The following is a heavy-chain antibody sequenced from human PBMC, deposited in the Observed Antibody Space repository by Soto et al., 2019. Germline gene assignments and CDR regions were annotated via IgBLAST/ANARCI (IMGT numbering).Heavy chain of an antibody. CDR2: ISYDGSNK. V-gene: IGHV3-30*18. J-gene: IGHJ6*02. CDR1: GFTFSSYG. D-gene: IGHD5-18*01. CDR3: AKDRTAMVDTYHYGMDV. Sequence: GGSLRLSCAASGFTFSSYGMHWVRQAPGKGLEWVAVISYDGSNKYYADSVKGRFTISRDNSKDTLYLQMNSLRAEDTAVYYCAKDRTAMVDTYHYGMDVWGQGTTVTVSS.